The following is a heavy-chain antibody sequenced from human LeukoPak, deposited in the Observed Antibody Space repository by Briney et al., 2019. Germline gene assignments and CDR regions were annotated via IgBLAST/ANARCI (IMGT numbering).Heavy chain of an antibody. CDR1: GVTFSSYG. CDR2: ISYDGSDK. D-gene: IGHD3-16*01. J-gene: IGHJ3*02. CDR3: ARGYPSAISPGDDI. V-gene: IGHV3-30*03. Sequence: PGGSLRLSCAASGVTFSSYGMHWVRQAPGKGMEWVALISYDGSDKYYADSVKGRFTVSRDNSKNTLYLQMNSLRAEDTAVYYCARGYPSAISPGDDIWGQGTMVTVSS.